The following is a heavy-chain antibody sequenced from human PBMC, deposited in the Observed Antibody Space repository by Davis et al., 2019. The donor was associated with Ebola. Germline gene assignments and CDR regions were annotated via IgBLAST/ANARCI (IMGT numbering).Heavy chain of an antibody. CDR3: ARGSSSWD. CDR2: DGSNE. V-gene: IGHV3-30-3*01. Sequence: DGSNEHYADSVKGRFTISRDNSKNTLYLQMNSLRPEDTAVYYCARGSSSWDWGQGTLVTVSS. D-gene: IGHD6-13*01. J-gene: IGHJ4*02.